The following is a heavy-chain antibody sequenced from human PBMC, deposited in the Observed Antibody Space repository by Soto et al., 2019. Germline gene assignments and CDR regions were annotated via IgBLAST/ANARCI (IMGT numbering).Heavy chain of an antibody. D-gene: IGHD3-10*01. V-gene: IGHV3-30*18. Sequence: PGGSLRLSCAASGFTFSSYGMHWVRQAPGKGLEWVAVISYDGSNKYYADSVKGRFTISRDNSKNTLYLQMSSLRAEDTAVYYCAKDLRPLWFGELLSYYYYGMDVWGQGTTVTVSS. J-gene: IGHJ6*02. CDR1: GFTFSSYG. CDR2: ISYDGSNK. CDR3: AKDLRPLWFGELLSYYYYGMDV.